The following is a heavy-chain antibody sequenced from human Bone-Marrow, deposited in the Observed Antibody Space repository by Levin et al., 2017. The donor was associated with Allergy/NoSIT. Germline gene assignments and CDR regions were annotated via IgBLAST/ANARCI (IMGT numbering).Heavy chain of an antibody. V-gene: IGHV3-9*01. CDR2: ISWNSDRV. CDR3: TKDDSSSGWPYFDS. CDR1: GFKFADYA. D-gene: IGHD6-19*01. Sequence: PGGSLRLSCATSGFKFADYAMHWVRQVPGKGLEWVSSISWNSDRVDYAESVKGRFTISRSNAKASLYLQMNSLRPDDTALYYCTKDDSSSGWPYFDSWGQGTLVTVSS. J-gene: IGHJ4*02.